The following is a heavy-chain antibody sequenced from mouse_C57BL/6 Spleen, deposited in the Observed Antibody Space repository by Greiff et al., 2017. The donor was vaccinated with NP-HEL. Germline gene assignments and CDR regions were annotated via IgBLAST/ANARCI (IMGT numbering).Heavy chain of an antibody. J-gene: IGHJ3*01. Sequence: QVHVKQSGAELVRPGASVTLSCKASGYTFTDYEMHWVKQTPVHGLEWIGAIDPETGGTAYNQKFKGKAILTADKSSSTAYMELRSLTSEDSAVYYCTRGSFFAYWGQGTLVTVSA. D-gene: IGHD1-1*01. CDR2: IDPETGGT. CDR3: TRGSFFAY. V-gene: IGHV1-15*01. CDR1: GYTFTDYE.